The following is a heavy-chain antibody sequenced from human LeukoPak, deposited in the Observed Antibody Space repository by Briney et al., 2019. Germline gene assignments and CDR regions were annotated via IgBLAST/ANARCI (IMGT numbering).Heavy chain of an antibody. V-gene: IGHV1-2*02. CDR2: INPNSGGT. D-gene: IGHD2-15*01. Sequence: ASVKVSFKASGYTFTGYYMHRVRQAPGQGIEWMGWINPNSGGTNYAQKFQGRVTMTRDTSISTAYMELSRLRSDDTAVYYCASSAGYCSGGSCYYWFDPWGQGTLVTVSS. J-gene: IGHJ5*02. CDR1: GYTFTGYY. CDR3: ASSAGYCSGGSCYYWFDP.